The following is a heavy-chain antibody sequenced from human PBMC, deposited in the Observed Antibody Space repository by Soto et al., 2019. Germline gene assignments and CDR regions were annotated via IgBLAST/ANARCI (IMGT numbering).Heavy chain of an antibody. CDR3: AQRGGNDYWGGFDF. CDR2: ISKNGANK. J-gene: IGHJ4*02. CDR1: GFTFSNYD. Sequence: GGSLRLSCAASGFTFSNYDMSWVRQAPGKGLEWVSGISKNGANKWYADIVKGRFTISRDNSKNTLFLQMISLIPDDTAVYYCAQRGGNDYWGGFDFWGPGTLVTVSS. D-gene: IGHD7-27*01. V-gene: IGHV3-23*01.